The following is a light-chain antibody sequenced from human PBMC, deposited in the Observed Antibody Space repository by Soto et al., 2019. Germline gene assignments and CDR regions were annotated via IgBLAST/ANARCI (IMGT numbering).Light chain of an antibody. CDR2: GAS. CDR1: QSVNSVY. CDR3: QQYVTSPFT. V-gene: IGKV3-20*01. J-gene: IGKJ3*01. Sequence: EIVLTQSPGTLSLSPGERACLSCRADQSVNSVYLAWYQHKPGQAPRLLIYGASDRATGIPDRFSGSGSGTDFTLTISRLEPEDFAVYYCQQYVTSPFTFGPGTKVDIK.